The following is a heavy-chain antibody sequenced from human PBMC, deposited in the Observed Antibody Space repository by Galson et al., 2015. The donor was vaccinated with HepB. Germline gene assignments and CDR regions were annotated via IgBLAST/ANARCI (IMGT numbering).Heavy chain of an antibody. CDR1: GFTFDDYG. J-gene: IGHJ4*02. V-gene: IGHV3-20*04. D-gene: IGHD3-9*01. CDR3: ARDLYYDILTALDY. Sequence: SLRLSCAASGFTFDDYGMSWVRQAPGKGLEWVSGINWNGGSTGYADSVKGRFTISRDNAKNSLYLQMNSLRAEDTALYYCARDLYYDILTALDYWGQGTLVTVSS. CDR2: INWNGGST.